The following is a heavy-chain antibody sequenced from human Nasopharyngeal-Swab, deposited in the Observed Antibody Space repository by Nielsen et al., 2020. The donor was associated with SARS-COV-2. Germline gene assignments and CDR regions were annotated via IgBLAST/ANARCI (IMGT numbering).Heavy chain of an antibody. J-gene: IGHJ1*01. CDR3: AKGRGDIVVVPAAIPEYFRH. V-gene: IGHV3-30*02. CDR2: IRYDGTDI. Sequence: VRQAPGKGLEWVAFIRYDGTDIYYGDSVRGRFTISRDNSKNTFYLQVNSLRAEDTAVYYCAKGRGDIVVVPAAIPEYFRHWGQGTLVTVSS. D-gene: IGHD2-2*01.